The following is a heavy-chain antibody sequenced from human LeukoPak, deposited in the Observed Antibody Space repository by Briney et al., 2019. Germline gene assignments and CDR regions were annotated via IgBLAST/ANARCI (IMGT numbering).Heavy chain of an antibody. CDR2: IYYSGST. V-gene: IGHV4-59*01. J-gene: IGHJ5*02. CDR3: AKRGGMNYYDSSGYYHP. CDR1: GGSISSYY. D-gene: IGHD3-22*01. Sequence: PSETLSLTCTVSGGSISSYYWSWVRQPPGKGLEWLGYIYYSGSTNYNPSLKSRVTISVDTSKNQFSLKLSSVTAADTAVYYCAKRGGMNYYDSSGYYHPWGQGTLVTVSS.